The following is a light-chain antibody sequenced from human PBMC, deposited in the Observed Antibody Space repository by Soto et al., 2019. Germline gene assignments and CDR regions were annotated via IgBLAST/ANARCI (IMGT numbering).Light chain of an antibody. Sequence: EILMTQSPATLAVSPGERVALPCRASQSVSRNLAWYQQKSGQAPRLLIYGVPSRATDTPARFSGSGSGTEFTLTISSLQSEDFAVYYCQQYNNWTYTFGLGTKL. V-gene: IGKV3-15*01. CDR2: GVP. J-gene: IGKJ2*01. CDR1: QSVSRN. CDR3: QQYNNWTYT.